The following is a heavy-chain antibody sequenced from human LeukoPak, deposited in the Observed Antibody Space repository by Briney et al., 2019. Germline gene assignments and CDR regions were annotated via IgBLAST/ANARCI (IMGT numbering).Heavy chain of an antibody. CDR1: GFTFSRYS. V-gene: IGHV3-48*01. J-gene: IGHJ5*02. Sequence: GGSLRLSRVASGFTFSRYSMNWVRQAPGKGLEWVSYVSSSNFTIYYAASVKGRFTISRDNAKNSLYLQMNSLRAEDTAVYYCARERSFASWGQGTLVTVSS. CDR3: ARERSFAS. CDR2: VSSSNFTI.